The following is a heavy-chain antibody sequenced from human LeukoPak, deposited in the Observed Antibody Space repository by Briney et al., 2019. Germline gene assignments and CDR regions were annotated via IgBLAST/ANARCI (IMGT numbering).Heavy chain of an antibody. D-gene: IGHD3-22*01. CDR3: ARGDYYDSSGRRDAFDI. CDR1: GGSISSYY. J-gene: IGHJ3*02. Sequence: SETLSLTCTASGGSISSYYWSWIRQPPGKGLEWIGYICYSGSTNYNPSLKSRVTISVDTSKNQFSLKLSSVTAADTAVYYCARGDYYDSSGRRDAFDIWGQGTMVTVSS. CDR2: ICYSGST. V-gene: IGHV4-59*01.